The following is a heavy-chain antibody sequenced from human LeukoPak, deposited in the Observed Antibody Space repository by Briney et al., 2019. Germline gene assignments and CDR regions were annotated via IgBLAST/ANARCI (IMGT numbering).Heavy chain of an antibody. CDR1: GYTFTKYV. J-gene: IGHJ4*02. CDR2: IDTNTGNP. Sequence: ASVKVSCKGSGYTFTKYVISWVRQAPGQGLEYMGWIDTNTGNPTCAQGFTGRFVFSLDTSVSTAYLQISSLKAEDSAIYFCANCYDGSGFFAYWGQGTLVTVSS. V-gene: IGHV7-4-1*02. CDR3: ANCYDGSGFFAY. D-gene: IGHD3-22*01.